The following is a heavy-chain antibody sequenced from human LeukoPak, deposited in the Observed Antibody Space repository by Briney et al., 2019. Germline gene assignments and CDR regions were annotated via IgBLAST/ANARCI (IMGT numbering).Heavy chain of an antibody. CDR1: GGTFSSYA. J-gene: IGHJ6*03. V-gene: IGHV1-69*05. CDR3: ARGVAARLHYYYYMDV. CDR2: IIPIFGTA. Sequence: SVKVSCKASGGTFSSYAISWVRQAPGQGLEWMGGIIPIFGTANYAQKFQGRVTITTDESTSTAYMELSSLRSEDTAVYYCARGVAARLHYYYYMDVWGKGTTVTVSS. D-gene: IGHD6-6*01.